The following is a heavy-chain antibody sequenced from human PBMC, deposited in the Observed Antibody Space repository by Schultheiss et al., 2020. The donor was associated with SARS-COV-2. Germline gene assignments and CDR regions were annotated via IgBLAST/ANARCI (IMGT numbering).Heavy chain of an antibody. V-gene: IGHV3-48*04. CDR2: ISSSGSTI. D-gene: IGHD6-19*01. J-gene: IGHJ4*02. CDR3: AKDMEPGIAVAGDY. CDR1: GFTFSSYS. Sequence: WGSLRLSCAASGFTFSSYSMNWVRQAPGKGLEWVSYISSSGSTIYYADSVKGRFTISRDNAKNSLYLQMNSLRAEDTALYYCAKDMEPGIAVAGDYWGQGTLVTVSS.